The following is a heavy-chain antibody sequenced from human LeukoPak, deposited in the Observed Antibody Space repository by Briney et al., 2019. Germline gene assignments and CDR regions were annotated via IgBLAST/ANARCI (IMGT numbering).Heavy chain of an antibody. CDR1: GFSISSNY. CDR3: ASYYCTSGTCYFDY. Sequence: PGGSLRLSCAVSGFSISSNYISWVRQAPGKGLEWLSVIYSAGDTYYADSVKGRFTISKDTSNNMVFPQVSSLRGEDTALYYCASYYCTSGTCYFDYWGQGTLVTVSS. J-gene: IGHJ4*02. CDR2: IYSAGDT. V-gene: IGHV3-53*01. D-gene: IGHD2-8*01.